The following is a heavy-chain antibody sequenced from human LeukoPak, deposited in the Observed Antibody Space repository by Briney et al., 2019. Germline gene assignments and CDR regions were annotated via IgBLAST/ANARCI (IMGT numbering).Heavy chain of an antibody. J-gene: IGHJ4*02. CDR1: GGSISSYY. V-gene: IGHV4-59*08. D-gene: IGHD5-12*01. CDR2: IYYSGST. Sequence: SETLSLTCTISGGSISSYYWSWIRQPPGKGLEWIGYIYYSGSTNYNPSLKSRVTISLDTSKNQFSLKVSSVTAADTAVYYCARQAGYSGRDLDHWGQGTLVTVSS. CDR3: ARQAGYSGRDLDH.